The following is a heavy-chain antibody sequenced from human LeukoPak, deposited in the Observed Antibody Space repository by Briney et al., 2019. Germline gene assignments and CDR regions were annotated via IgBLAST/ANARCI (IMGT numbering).Heavy chain of an antibody. D-gene: IGHD6-19*01. V-gene: IGHV1-8*01. CDR3: AGGPHSGWYRYYFDC. CDR2: MNPNSGNT. Sequence: ASVKVSCKASGYTFTSYDINWVRQATGQGLEWMGWMNPNSGNTGYAQKFQGRVTMTRNTSISTAYMELSSLRSEDTAVYYCAGGPHSGWYRYYFDCWGQGTLVTVSS. CDR1: GYTFTSYD. J-gene: IGHJ4*02.